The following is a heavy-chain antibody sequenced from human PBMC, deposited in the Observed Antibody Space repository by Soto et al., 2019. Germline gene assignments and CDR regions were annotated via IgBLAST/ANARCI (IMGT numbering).Heavy chain of an antibody. CDR2: INPNSGGT. V-gene: IGHV1-2*04. Sequence: QVQLVQSGAEVKKPGASVKVSCKASGYTFTVYYMHWVRQAPGQGLEWMGWINPNSGGTNYAQKFQGWVTMTRDTSISTAYMELSRLRSDATAVYYCARGGGIVVVVASHDAFDIWGQGTMVTVSS. D-gene: IGHD2-15*01. CDR3: ARGGGIVVVVASHDAFDI. J-gene: IGHJ3*02. CDR1: GYTFTVYY.